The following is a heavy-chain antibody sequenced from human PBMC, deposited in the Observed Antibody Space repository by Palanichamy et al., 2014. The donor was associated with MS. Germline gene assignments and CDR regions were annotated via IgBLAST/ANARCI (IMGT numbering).Heavy chain of an antibody. CDR3: ARGFSGRTTGFDM. D-gene: IGHD4-17*01. CDR1: GFTFSSYG. V-gene: IGHV3-33*08. Sequence: QVQLVESGGGVVQPGRSLRLSCVTSGFTFSSYGMHWVRQAPGKGLEWVTVIYYDGSNKYYADFVKGRFTISRDNSKNTLYLQMNSLRVEDTAVYYCARGFSGRTTGFDMWGQGTMVTVSS. CDR2: IYYDGSNK. J-gene: IGHJ3*02.